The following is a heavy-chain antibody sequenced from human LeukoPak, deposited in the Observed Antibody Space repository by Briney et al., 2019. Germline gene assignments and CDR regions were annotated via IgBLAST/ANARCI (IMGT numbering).Heavy chain of an antibody. CDR1: GFTFSSYG. J-gene: IGHJ4*02. V-gene: IGHV3-30*18. CDR2: ISYDGSNK. D-gene: IGHD5-24*01. CDR3: AKVERHGYNSFDY. Sequence: GGSLRLSCAASGFTFSSYGMRWVRQAPGKGLEWVAVISYDGSNKYYADSVKGRFTISRDNSKNTLYLQMNSLRAEDTAVYYCAKVERHGYNSFDYWGQGTLVTVSS.